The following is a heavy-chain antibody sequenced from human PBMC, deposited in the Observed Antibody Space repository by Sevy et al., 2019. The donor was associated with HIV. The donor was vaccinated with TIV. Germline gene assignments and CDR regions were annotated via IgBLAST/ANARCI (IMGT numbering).Heavy chain of an antibody. V-gene: IGHV2-5*02. CDR3: AHRHATVTTLEASLSFDY. J-gene: IGHJ4*02. CDR1: GFSLSTSGVG. CDR2: IYWDDDK. D-gene: IGHD4-17*01. Sequence: SGPTLVNPRQTLTLTFTFSGFSLSTSGVGVGWIRQPPGKALESLALIYWDDDKRYSPSLKSRLTITKDTSKNQVVLTLTNMDPVDTATYYCAHRHATVTTLEASLSFDYWGQGTLVTVSS.